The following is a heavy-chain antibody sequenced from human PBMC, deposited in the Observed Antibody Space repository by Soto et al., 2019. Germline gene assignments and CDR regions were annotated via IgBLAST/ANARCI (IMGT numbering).Heavy chain of an antibody. V-gene: IGHV1-18*01. CDR3: AKDRKGGYNVGPFDY. J-gene: IGHJ4*02. CDR2: ISAYNGNT. Sequence: GASVKVSCKASGYTFTSYGISWVRQAPGQGLEWMGWISAYNGNTNYADSVKGRFTISRDNSKNTLYLQMNSLRAEDTAVYYCAKDRKGGYNVGPFDYWGQGTLVTVSS. D-gene: IGHD5-12*01. CDR1: GYTFTSYG.